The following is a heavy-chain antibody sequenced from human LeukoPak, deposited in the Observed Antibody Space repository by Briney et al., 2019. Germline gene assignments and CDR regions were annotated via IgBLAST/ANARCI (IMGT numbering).Heavy chain of an antibody. CDR3: ARVRGLTLDY. CDR1: GFTFSTYN. Sequence: GGSLRLSCAASGFTFSTYNMNWVRQAPGRGLEWVSSISSVSGSIYYADSVRGRFTISRDNAKNSLYLQMDSLRAEDTGLYYCARVRGLTLDYWGQGTLATVSS. V-gene: IGHV3-21*01. D-gene: IGHD3-16*01. J-gene: IGHJ4*02. CDR2: ISSVSGSI.